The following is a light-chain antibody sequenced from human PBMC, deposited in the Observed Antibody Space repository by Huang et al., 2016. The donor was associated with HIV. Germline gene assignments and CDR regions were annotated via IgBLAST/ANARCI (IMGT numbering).Light chain of an antibody. V-gene: IGKV3-11*01. Sequence: EIVLTQSPATLSLSPGERATLSCRASQSVSSYLAWYQQKPGQAPRLLIYDAYNRATGIPARFSGSGSGTDCTLTISSLEPEDFAVYYCQQRSNWPPAFGQGTRLEIK. J-gene: IGKJ5*01. CDR1: QSVSSY. CDR2: DAY. CDR3: QQRSNWPPA.